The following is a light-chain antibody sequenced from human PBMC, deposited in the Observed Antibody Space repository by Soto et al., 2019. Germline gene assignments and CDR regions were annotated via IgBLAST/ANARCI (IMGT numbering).Light chain of an antibody. V-gene: IGKV1-5*01. CDR1: QRIXTF. Sequence: DMLLTQCASSLCASAGETATIACLASQRIXTFLVWDQRKSGKAPKILXFAASSWKSGVPSSLSGSGSGTEFTLTISSLQPEDFATYYCQQYDSYSWTFGQGTKVEIK. J-gene: IGKJ1*01. CDR3: QQYDSYSWT. CDR2: AAS.